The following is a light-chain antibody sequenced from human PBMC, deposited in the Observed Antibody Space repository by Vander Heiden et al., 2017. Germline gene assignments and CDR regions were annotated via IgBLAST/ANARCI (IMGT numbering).Light chain of an antibody. CDR3: QQTYNAPRT. CDR1: QSINTY. Sequence: QLTLSPSSLSASVGDRVTITCRASQSINTYLNWYQQKPGKAPKLLIYAADNWQSGVPARVSGSGSGTDFTLTISSLQPEEVAAYYGQQTYNAPRTFGQGTKVEIK. V-gene: IGKV1-39*01. CDR2: AAD. J-gene: IGKJ1*01.